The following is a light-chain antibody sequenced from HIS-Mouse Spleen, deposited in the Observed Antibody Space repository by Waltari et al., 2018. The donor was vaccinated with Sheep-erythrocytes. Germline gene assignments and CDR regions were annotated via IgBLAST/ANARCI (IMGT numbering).Light chain of an antibody. Sequence: SYELTQPPSVSVSPGQTARITCSGDALPKKYAYWYQQKSGQAPVLVIYEDSKRPSRIPERFSGSSSGTMATLTISGAQVEDEADYYWYSTDSSGNHRVFGTGTKVTVL. CDR2: EDS. V-gene: IGLV3-10*01. CDR3: YSTDSSGNHRV. CDR1: ALPKKY. J-gene: IGLJ1*01.